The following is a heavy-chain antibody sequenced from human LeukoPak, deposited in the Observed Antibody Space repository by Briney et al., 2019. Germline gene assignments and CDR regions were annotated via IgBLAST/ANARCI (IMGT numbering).Heavy chain of an antibody. CDR1: GFTFSSYA. J-gene: IGHJ6*02. Sequence: PGGSLRLPCAASGFTFSSYAMSWVRQAPGKGLEWIGYIYYSGSTNYNPSLRSRVTISVDTSKNQFSLKLSSVTAADTAVYYCARASSPPRLMDVWGQGTTVTVSS. D-gene: IGHD6-13*01. V-gene: IGHV4-59*08. CDR3: ARASSPPRLMDV. CDR2: IYYSGST.